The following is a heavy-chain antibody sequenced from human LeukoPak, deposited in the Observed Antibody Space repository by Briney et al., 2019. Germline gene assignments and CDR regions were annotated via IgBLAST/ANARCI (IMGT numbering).Heavy chain of an antibody. Sequence: GGSLRLSCAASGFTFTSDAMSWVRQAPGKGLEWVSGISGSGYTYYADSVKGRFTTSRDDSKNTLYLQINSLRAEDTAVYYCARDAAVVRKAFDIWGQGTMVTVSS. CDR1: GFTFTSDA. V-gene: IGHV3-23*01. D-gene: IGHD3-22*01. CDR3: ARDAAVVRKAFDI. J-gene: IGHJ3*02. CDR2: ISGSGYT.